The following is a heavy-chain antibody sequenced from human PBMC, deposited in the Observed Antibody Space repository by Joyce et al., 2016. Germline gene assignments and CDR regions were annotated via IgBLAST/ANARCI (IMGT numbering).Heavy chain of an antibody. CDR3: ARHSNPYCCYDMDV. CDR1: GFTFTNYA. J-gene: IGHJ6*02. D-gene: IGHD2-15*01. CDR2: ITGSGENT. V-gene: IGHV3-23*01. Sequence: RLSCAASGFTFTNYAMTWVRQAPGMGLEWVSTITGSGENTYSADFVKGRFTISRDNSKDTQYLQMNSLRAEDTAVYYCARHSNPYCCYDMDVWGQGTTVTVSS.